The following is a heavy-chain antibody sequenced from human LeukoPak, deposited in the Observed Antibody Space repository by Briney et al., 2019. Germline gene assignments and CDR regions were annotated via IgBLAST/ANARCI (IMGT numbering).Heavy chain of an antibody. Sequence: SETLSLTCTVSGGSISSSYWSWIRQPPGKGLEWIGYMYYSWSTNYSPSLKSRVTISADTSKNQFSLKLSSVTAADTAVYYCARTLYGSGAHYYFDYWGQGTLVTVSS. V-gene: IGHV4-59*01. CDR1: GGSISSSY. D-gene: IGHD3-10*01. CDR2: MYYSWST. CDR3: ARTLYGSGAHYYFDY. J-gene: IGHJ4*02.